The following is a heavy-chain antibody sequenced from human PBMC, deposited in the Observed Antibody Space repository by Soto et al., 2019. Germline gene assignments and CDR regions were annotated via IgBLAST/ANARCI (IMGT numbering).Heavy chain of an antibody. V-gene: IGHV1-3*01. CDR1: GYTFTSYA. CDR2: INAGNGNT. D-gene: IGHD3-22*01. Sequence: ASVKVPCKASGYTFTSYAIHWVRQAPGQRLEWMGWINAGNGNTKYSQKFQGRVTITRDTPASTAYMELSSLRSEDTAVYYCARDDYYDSSGYYLYYYYGMDVWGQGTTVTVSS. J-gene: IGHJ6*02. CDR3: ARDDYYDSSGYYLYYYYGMDV.